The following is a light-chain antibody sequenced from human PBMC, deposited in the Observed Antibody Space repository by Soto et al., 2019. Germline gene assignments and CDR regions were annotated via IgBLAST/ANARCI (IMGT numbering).Light chain of an antibody. CDR1: SSNIGASYY. Sequence: QAVVTQPPSVSGAPGQRVTISCTGSSSNIGASYYVHWYQQLPGTAPKLLMYGNSNRPSGVPDRFSGSKSGTSASLAITGLQAEDEADYYCQSYDSSLSGYVFGTGTKVTVL. J-gene: IGLJ1*01. CDR3: QSYDSSLSGYV. CDR2: GNS. V-gene: IGLV1-40*01.